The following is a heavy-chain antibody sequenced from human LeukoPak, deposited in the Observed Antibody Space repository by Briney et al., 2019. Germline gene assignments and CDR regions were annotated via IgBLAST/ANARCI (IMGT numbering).Heavy chain of an antibody. D-gene: IGHD6-19*01. CDR1: GGSISSSSYY. CDR3: VRQTYSSGWNS. J-gene: IGHJ4*02. V-gene: IGHV4-39*01. CDR2: VFYSGST. Sequence: PSESLSLTCIVSGGSISSSSYYWAWIRQSPGKGLEWIGSVFYSGSTYYNPSLKSRVTISVDTSKNQFSLKMTSVTAADTAVYYCVRQTYSSGWNSWGQGTPVTVSS.